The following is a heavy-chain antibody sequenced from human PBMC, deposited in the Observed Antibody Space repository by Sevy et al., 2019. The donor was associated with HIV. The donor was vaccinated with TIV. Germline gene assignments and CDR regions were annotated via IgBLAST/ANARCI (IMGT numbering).Heavy chain of an antibody. CDR1: GFTFSSYG. D-gene: IGHD6-19*01. CDR2: IWYDGSNK. Sequence: GSSLRLSCAASGFTFSSYGMHWVRQAPGKGLEWVAVIWYDGSNKYYADSVKGRFTISRDNSKNTLYLQMNSLRAEDTAVYYCARDFYSSGWYYFDYWGQGTLVTVSS. J-gene: IGHJ4*02. CDR3: ARDFYSSGWYYFDY. V-gene: IGHV3-33*01.